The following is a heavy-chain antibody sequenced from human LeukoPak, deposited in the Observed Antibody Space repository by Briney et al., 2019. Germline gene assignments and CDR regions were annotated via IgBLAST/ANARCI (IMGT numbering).Heavy chain of an antibody. V-gene: IGHV3-23*01. Sequence: PGGSLRLSCAASGFTFSSYAMSWVRQAPGKGLEWVSAISGSGGSTYYADSVKGRFTISRDNSKNTLYLQMNSLRAEDTAVYYCAKDDIVVVPAAPDIDAFDTWGQGTMVTVSS. CDR1: GFTFSSYA. D-gene: IGHD2-2*01. J-gene: IGHJ3*02. CDR2: ISGSGGST. CDR3: AKDDIVVVPAAPDIDAFDT.